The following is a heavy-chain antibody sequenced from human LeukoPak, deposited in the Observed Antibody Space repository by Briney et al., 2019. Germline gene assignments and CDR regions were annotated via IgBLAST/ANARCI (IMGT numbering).Heavy chain of an antibody. Sequence: PGGSLRLSCAASGFTFSSYAMSWVRQAPGKGLEWISAISGSGGSTYYADSVKGRFTISRDNSKNTLYLQMNSLRAEDTAVYYCAKEGFGGGWQRGMNYFDYWGQGTLVTVSS. D-gene: IGHD2-15*01. CDR2: ISGSGGST. J-gene: IGHJ4*02. CDR3: AKEGFGGGWQRGMNYFDY. V-gene: IGHV3-23*01. CDR1: GFTFSSYA.